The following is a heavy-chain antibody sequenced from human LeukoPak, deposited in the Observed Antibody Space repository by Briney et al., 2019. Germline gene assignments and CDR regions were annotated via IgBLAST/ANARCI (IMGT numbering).Heavy chain of an antibody. D-gene: IGHD6-13*01. J-gene: IGHJ5*02. Sequence: SETLSLTCTVSGGSISSGDYYWSWIRQPPGKGLEWIRYIYYSGSTYYNPSLKSRVTISVDTSKNQFSLKLSSVTAADTAVYYCARGMRGSSWYFNWFDPWGQGTLVTVSS. V-gene: IGHV4-30-4*01. CDR1: GGSISSGDYY. CDR2: IYYSGST. CDR3: ARGMRGSSWYFNWFDP.